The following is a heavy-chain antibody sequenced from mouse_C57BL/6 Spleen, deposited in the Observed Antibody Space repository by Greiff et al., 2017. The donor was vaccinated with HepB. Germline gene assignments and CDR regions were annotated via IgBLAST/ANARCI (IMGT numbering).Heavy chain of an antibody. CDR2: ISSGSSTI. CDR1: GFTFSDYG. V-gene: IGHV5-17*01. D-gene: IGHD1-1*01. CDR3: ARTLITTVYAMDY. Sequence: EVHLVESGGGLVKPGGSLKLSCAASGFTFSDYGMHWVRQAPEKGLEWVAYISSGSSTIYYADTVKGRFTISRDNAKNTLFLQMTSLRSEDTAMYYCARTLITTVYAMDYWGQGTSVTVSS. J-gene: IGHJ4*01.